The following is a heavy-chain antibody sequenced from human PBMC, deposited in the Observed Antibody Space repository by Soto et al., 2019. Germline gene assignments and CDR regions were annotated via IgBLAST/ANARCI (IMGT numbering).Heavy chain of an antibody. CDR2: TRNKANSYTT. CDR3: ARLPDFWSGYYSS. J-gene: IGHJ5*02. Sequence: GGSLRLSCAASGFTFSDHYMDWVRQAPGKGLEWVGRTRNKANSYTTEYAASVKGRFTISRDDSKNSLYLQMNSLKTEDTAVYYCARLPDFWSGYYSSWGQGTLVTVSS. D-gene: IGHD3-3*01. CDR1: GFTFSDHY. V-gene: IGHV3-72*01.